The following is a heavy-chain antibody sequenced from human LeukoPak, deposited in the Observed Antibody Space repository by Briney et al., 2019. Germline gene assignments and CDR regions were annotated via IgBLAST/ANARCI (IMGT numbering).Heavy chain of an antibody. J-gene: IGHJ4*02. CDR1: GGSISSGGYY. V-gene: IGHV4-31*03. D-gene: IGHD1-26*01. CDR3: ASCALSGSYSFDY. Sequence: SETLSLTCTVSGGSISSGGYYWSWIRQHPGKGLEWIGYIYYSGSTYYNPSLKSRVTISVDTSKNQFSLKLSSVTAADTAVYYCASCALSGSYSFDYWCQGTLVTVSS. CDR2: IYYSGST.